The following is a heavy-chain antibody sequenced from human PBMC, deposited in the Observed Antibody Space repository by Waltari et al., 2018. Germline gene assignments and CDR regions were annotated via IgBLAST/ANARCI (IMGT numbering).Heavy chain of an antibody. J-gene: IGHJ4*02. CDR2: INPRNGET. Sequence: LVQSGAEVKKPGASVRVSCKTSGYTFSAYYIHWVRQAPGQGLEWMGWINPRNGETKYTQTLHGRGTLTRDTSINTAYMELSSLIFDDTAVYYCAREGSHLTTVNDFWGQGTLVIVSS. V-gene: IGHV1-2*02. CDR3: AREGSHLTTVNDF. D-gene: IGHD4-4*01. CDR1: GYTFSAYY.